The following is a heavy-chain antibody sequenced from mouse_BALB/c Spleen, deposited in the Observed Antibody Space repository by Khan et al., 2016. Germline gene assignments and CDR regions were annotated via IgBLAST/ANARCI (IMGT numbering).Heavy chain of an antibody. V-gene: IGHV1-80*01. CDR2: IYPGDGDT. CDR1: GYAFSSYW. D-gene: IGHD2-2*01. Sequence: QVQLKESGAELVRPGSSVKISCKASGYAFSSYWMNWVKQRPGQGLEWIGQIYPGDGDTNYNGKFKGKATLTADKSSSTAYMQRSSLTSEDSAVYFSARGGYGYDTFAYWGQGPLVTVSA. J-gene: IGHJ3*01. CDR3: ARGGYGYDTFAY.